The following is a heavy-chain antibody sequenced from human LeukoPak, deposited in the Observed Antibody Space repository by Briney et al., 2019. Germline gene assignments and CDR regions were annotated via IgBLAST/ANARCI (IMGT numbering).Heavy chain of an antibody. V-gene: IGHV4-4*02. Sequence: SGTLFLTCAVSGGSISCSNWWSWVRQPPGKGLEWIGEIYLSGSTNYNPSLKSRVTISVDKSKNQCPLKLSSATAADTAVYYCALYSSSYGRFDPWGQGTLVTVSS. J-gene: IGHJ5*02. D-gene: IGHD6-13*01. CDR3: ALYSSSYGRFDP. CDR2: IYLSGST. CDR1: GGSISCSNW.